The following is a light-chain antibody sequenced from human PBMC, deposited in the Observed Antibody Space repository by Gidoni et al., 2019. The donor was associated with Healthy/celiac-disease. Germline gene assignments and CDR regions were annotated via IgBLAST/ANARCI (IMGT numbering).Light chain of an antibody. J-gene: IGKJ2*01. V-gene: IGKV3-20*01. CDR2: GAS. CDR1: QIVSSSY. Sequence: EIVLTQSPGTLSLSTGERATLSCRASQIVSSSYLACYQQKPGQAARRLIYGASSRSTGIPDRFSGSVSGTDFTLTISRLEPEVFAVYYCQQYGSSPEYTFGQGTKLEIK. CDR3: QQYGSSPEYT.